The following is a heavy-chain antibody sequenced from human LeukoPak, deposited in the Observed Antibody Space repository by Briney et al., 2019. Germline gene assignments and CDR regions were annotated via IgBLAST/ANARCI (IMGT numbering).Heavy chain of an antibody. D-gene: IGHD6-13*01. V-gene: IGHV4-61*02. Sequence: SETLSLTCTVSGGSISSGNYFWSWIRQPAGKGLEWIVRIYTSGNTNYNPSLKSRVTISVDTSKNQFSLKVRYVTAADTAVYYCAREVVAAAGTVDYWGQGALVIVSS. CDR1: GGSISSGNYF. CDR2: IYTSGNT. J-gene: IGHJ4*02. CDR3: AREVVAAAGTVDY.